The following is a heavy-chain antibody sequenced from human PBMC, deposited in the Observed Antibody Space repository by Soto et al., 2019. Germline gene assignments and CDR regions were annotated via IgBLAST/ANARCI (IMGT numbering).Heavy chain of an antibody. Sequence: GGSLRLSCAASGFTFSSYSMNWVRQAPGKGLEWVSSISSSSSYIYYADSVKGRFTISRDNAKNSLYLQMNSLRAEDTAVYYCARGGSVLLWFGEARGAFDIWGQGKMVTVSS. V-gene: IGHV3-21*01. CDR1: GFTFSSYS. D-gene: IGHD3-10*01. CDR3: ARGGSVLLWFGEARGAFDI. J-gene: IGHJ3*02. CDR2: ISSSSSYI.